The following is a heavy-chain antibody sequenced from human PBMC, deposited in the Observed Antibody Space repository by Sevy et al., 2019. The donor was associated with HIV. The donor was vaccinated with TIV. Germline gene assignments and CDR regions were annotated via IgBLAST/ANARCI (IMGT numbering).Heavy chain of an antibody. CDR1: GFTFSSYD. D-gene: IGHD2-15*01. Sequence: GGSLRLSCAASGFTFSSYDMHWVRQAPGKGLEWVAFIRHDGSNKYYADSVKGRFTISRDNSKNTLYLQMNSLRAEDTAVYYCAKGRREDIVVVVAATPNQADAFDIWGQGTMVTVSS. CDR2: IRHDGSNK. CDR3: AKGRREDIVVVVAATPNQADAFDI. J-gene: IGHJ3*02. V-gene: IGHV3-30*02.